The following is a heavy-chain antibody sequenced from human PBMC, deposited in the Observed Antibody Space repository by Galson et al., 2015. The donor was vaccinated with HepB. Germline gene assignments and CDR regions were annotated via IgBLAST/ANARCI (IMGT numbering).Heavy chain of an antibody. CDR2: ISATSSTI. CDR1: GFTFGSYN. Sequence: SLRLSCAASGFTFGSYNMNWVRQAPGKGLECISYISATSSTIFYADSVKGRFTVSRDNAKNSLYLEMNGLRAEDTAVYYWARDGAAIFGGGSWFDPWGQGTPVAVSA. D-gene: IGHD3-3*01. CDR3: ARDGAAIFGGGSWFDP. J-gene: IGHJ5*02. V-gene: IGHV3-48*01.